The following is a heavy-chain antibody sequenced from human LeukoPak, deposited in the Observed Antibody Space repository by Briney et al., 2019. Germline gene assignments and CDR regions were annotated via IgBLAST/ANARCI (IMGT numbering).Heavy chain of an antibody. D-gene: IGHD2-15*01. Sequence: GSLRLSCAASGFTFSTNDMSWVRQPPGKGLEWIGYIHYDGSTSYNPSLKSRVTISVDTSKNQFSLKLSSVTAADTAVYHCARRRCSGGSCYPYCLDFWGQGTLVTVSS. J-gene: IGHJ4*02. V-gene: IGHV4-59*08. CDR2: IHYDGST. CDR3: ARRRCSGGSCYPYCLDF. CDR1: GFTFSTND.